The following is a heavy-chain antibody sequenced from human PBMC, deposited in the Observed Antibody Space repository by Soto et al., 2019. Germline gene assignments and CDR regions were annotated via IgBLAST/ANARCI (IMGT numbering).Heavy chain of an antibody. CDR2: IYWDDDK. D-gene: IGHD3-22*01. CDR1: GFSLRTSAVG. Sequence: QITLKESGPTLVKPTQTLTLTCSFSGFSLRTSAVGVGWVGQPPGKALEWLALIYWDDDKRYSPSLKSRLTITKDTSKNQVVLTMTNMDPVDTATYYCAHTTYYYDSSGYIEASEYRGQGTLVTVSS. J-gene: IGHJ4*02. CDR3: AHTTYYYDSSGYIEASEY. V-gene: IGHV2-5*02.